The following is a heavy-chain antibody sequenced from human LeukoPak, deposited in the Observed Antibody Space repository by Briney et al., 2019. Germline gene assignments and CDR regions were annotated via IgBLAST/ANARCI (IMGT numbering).Heavy chain of an antibody. CDR1: GFIFSSYG. D-gene: IGHD2/OR15-2a*01. CDR2: ISNDGSSQ. J-gene: IGHJ4*02. Sequence: GGSLRLSCAASGFIFSSYGMHWVRHTPGKGLEWVALISNDGSSQYYTDSVKGRFIISRDNSKNTLFLQLNSLGPEDTCVYYCAKDNYGNRPRFDYWGQGTLVTVSS. V-gene: IGHV3-30*18. CDR3: AKDNYGNRPRFDY.